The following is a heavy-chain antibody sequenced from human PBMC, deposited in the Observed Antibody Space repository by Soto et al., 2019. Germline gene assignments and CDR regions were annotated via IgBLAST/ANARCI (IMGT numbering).Heavy chain of an antibody. J-gene: IGHJ6*03. Sequence: QVQLVQSGAEVKKPGSSVKVSCKASGGTFSSYTISWVRQAPGQGLEWMGRIIPILGIANYAQKFQGRVTITADKSTSTAYMELSSLRSEDTAVYYWARDRLLVPAADIWAFEGPYYYYMDVWGKGTTVTVSS. CDR1: GGTFSSYT. CDR2: IIPILGIA. D-gene: IGHD2-2*01. V-gene: IGHV1-69*08. CDR3: ARDRLLVPAADIWAFEGPYYYYMDV.